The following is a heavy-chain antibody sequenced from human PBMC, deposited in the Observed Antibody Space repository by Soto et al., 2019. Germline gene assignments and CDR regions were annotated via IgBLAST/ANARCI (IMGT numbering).Heavy chain of an antibody. V-gene: IGHV4-4*02. CDR2: IYHSGST. J-gene: IGHJ6*02. CDR3: ARGSWLGEFRADSYGLGV. D-gene: IGHD3-10*01. CDR1: GGSISSSDW. Sequence: QVQLQESGPGLVKPSGTLSLTCAVSGGSISSSDWWSWVRQPPGKGLEWIGEIYHSGSTNYNPSLQIRVTISVDKANYQFSLDLGSVPAANTAVSYCARGSWLGEFRADSYGLGVWGRGTTFTVS.